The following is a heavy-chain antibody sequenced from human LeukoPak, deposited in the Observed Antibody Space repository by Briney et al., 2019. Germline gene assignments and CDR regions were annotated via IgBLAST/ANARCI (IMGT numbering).Heavy chain of an antibody. V-gene: IGHV4-39*01. Sequence: KPSETLSLTCTVSGGSISSSSYYWGWIRQPPGKGLEWIGSIYYSGSTYYNPSLKSRVTISVGTSKNQFSLELSSVTAADTAVYYCASPSGSYYAFDIWGQGTMVTVSS. D-gene: IGHD1-26*01. CDR3: ASPSGSYYAFDI. CDR1: GGSISSSSYY. CDR2: IYYSGST. J-gene: IGHJ3*02.